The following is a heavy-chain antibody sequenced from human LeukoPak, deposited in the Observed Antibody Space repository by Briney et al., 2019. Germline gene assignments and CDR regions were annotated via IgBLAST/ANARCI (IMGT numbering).Heavy chain of an antibody. D-gene: IGHD3-10*01. J-gene: IGHJ4*02. CDR1: GYTFTKND. Sequence: WASVKVSRKASGYTFTKNDINWVRQATGQGLEWMGWMNPNSGNTGYAQRFQGRVTFTRNTSISTAYMELSSLRSEDTAVYYCARVEYYDSGIQIDHWGQGTLVTVSS. CDR3: ARVEYYDSGIQIDH. CDR2: MNPNSGNT. V-gene: IGHV1-8*03.